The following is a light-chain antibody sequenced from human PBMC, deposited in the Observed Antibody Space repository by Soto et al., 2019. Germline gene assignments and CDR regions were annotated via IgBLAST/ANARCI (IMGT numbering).Light chain of an antibody. CDR2: LGS. CDR1: QSLLHSNGYNY. CDR3: MQALQTPWK. Sequence: DIVMTQSPLPLPVTPGEPASISCRSSQSLLHSNGYNYLDWYLQKPGQSPQLLIYLGSNRSSGVPDRFSGSGSGTDFTLKISRVEAEDVGVYYSMQALQTPWKFGQGTKWIS. V-gene: IGKV2-28*01. J-gene: IGKJ1*01.